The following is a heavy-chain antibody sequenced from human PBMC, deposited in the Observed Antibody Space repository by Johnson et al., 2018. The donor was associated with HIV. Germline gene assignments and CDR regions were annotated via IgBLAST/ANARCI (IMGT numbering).Heavy chain of an antibody. D-gene: IGHD6-13*01. V-gene: IGHV3-9*01. CDR2: IGWNSGSI. CDR1: GFTFDDYA. CDR3: TTQAADAAAGAPLAFDI. Sequence: VQLVESGGGLVQPGRSLGLSCAASGFTFDDYAMHWVRQAPGKGLEWVSGIGWNSGSIGYADSVKGRFTISRDNAKNSMYLQMNSLKTEDTAVYYCTTQAADAAAGAPLAFDIWGQGTMVTVSS. J-gene: IGHJ3*02.